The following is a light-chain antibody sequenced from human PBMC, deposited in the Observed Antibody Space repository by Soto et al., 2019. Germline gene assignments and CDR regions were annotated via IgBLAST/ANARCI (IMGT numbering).Light chain of an antibody. CDR3: QQLSNWPPFT. V-gene: IGKV3-11*01. Sequence: EIVLTQSPATLSLSPGERATLSCRASQSVSSYLAWYQQNPGQAPRLLIYDASNRATGIPASFSGSVSGTDFTLRISNIDPEDCAVYYCQQLSNWPPFTFGPVTKVDIK. J-gene: IGKJ3*01. CDR2: DAS. CDR1: QSVSSY.